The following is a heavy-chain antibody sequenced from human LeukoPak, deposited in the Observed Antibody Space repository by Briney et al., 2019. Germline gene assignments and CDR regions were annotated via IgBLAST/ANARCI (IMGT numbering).Heavy chain of an antibody. CDR2: IYYSGST. J-gene: IGHJ5*02. Sequence: SETLSLTCTVSGGSISSYYWSWIRQPPGKGLEWIGYIYYSGSTNYNPSLKSRVTISVDTSKNQFSLKLTSVTAADTAVYYCARDSGTTGEVKFDPWGQGTLVTVSS. V-gene: IGHV4-59*01. D-gene: IGHD3-10*01. CDR3: ARDSGTTGEVKFDP. CDR1: GGSISSYY.